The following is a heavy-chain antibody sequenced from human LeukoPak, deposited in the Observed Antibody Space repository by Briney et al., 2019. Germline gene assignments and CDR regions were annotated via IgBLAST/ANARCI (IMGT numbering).Heavy chain of an antibody. Sequence: PRGSLRLSCAASGFTFSRYEMNWVRQAPGKGLEWVSYTSSSGSTINYADSVKGRFTVSRDNAKNSLYLQINSLRAVDTALYYWGRGLRGSYRAIDYWGQGTLVTVCS. V-gene: IGHV3-48*03. J-gene: IGHJ4*02. CDR1: GFTFSRYE. CDR2: TSSSGSTI. CDR3: GRGLRGSYRAIDY. D-gene: IGHD1-26*01.